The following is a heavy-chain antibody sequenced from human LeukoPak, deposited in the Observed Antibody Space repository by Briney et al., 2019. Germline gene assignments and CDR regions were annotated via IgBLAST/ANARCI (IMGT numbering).Heavy chain of an antibody. CDR3: AREGQLLWSGDQLNAFDI. Sequence: PSETLSLTCTVSGGSISSGDYYWSWIRQPPGKGLEWIGYIYYSGSTNYNPSLKSRVTISVDTSKNQFSLKLSSVTAADTAVYYCAREGQLLWSGDQLNAFDIWGQGTMVTVSS. V-gene: IGHV4-61*08. CDR2: IYYSGST. J-gene: IGHJ3*02. CDR1: GGSISSGDYY. D-gene: IGHD3-10*01.